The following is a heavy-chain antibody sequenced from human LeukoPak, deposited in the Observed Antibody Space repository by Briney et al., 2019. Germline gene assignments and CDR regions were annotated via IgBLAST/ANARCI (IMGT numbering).Heavy chain of an antibody. V-gene: IGHV3-23*01. CDR3: AKAGGWCSGGSCYFDY. CDR2: ISGSGGST. J-gene: IGHJ4*02. D-gene: IGHD2-15*01. CDR1: GFTFSSYA. Sequence: GGSLRLSCAASGFTFSSYAMSWVRQAPGKGLEWVSAISGSGGSTYYADSVKGGFTISRDNSKNTLYLQMNSLGAEDTAVYYCAKAGGWCSGGSCYFDYWGQGTLVTVSS.